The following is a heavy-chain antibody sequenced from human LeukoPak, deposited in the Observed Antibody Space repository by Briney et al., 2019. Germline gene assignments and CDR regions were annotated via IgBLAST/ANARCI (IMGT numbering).Heavy chain of an antibody. Sequence: PSETLSLTCSVSGGSMRSDSSFWSWIRQPAGKGLEWIGRIYATGNTNYNPSLERRVTISVDTSKNQFSLNLNSVTAADTAVYYCARGRLGDSFDYWGQGILVTVSS. CDR1: GGSMRSDSSF. CDR3: ARGRLGDSFDY. CDR2: IYATGNT. V-gene: IGHV4-61*02. J-gene: IGHJ4*02. D-gene: IGHD3-16*01.